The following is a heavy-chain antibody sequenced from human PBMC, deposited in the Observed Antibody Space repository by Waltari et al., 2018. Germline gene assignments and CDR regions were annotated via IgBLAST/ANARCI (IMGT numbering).Heavy chain of an antibody. J-gene: IGHJ4*02. V-gene: IGHV1-69-2*01. Sequence: EVQLVQSGAEVKKPGATVKISCKVSGYTFNHYYMHWVQQAPGKVLEWMGRVVLEDGKTIYAEKFKGRVTITPNTSTDTSYMELGSLGAEDTTVNNFAPGEALPWGQGTLVTVSS. CDR1: GYTFNHYY. CDR3: APGEALP. CDR2: VVLEDGKT. D-gene: IGHD2-2*01.